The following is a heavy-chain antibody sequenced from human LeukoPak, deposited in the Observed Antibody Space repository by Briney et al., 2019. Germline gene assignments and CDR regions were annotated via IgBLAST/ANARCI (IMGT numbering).Heavy chain of an antibody. D-gene: IGHD5-18*01. CDR2: ISYDGSTK. V-gene: IGHV3-30-3*01. CDR3: ARGGSGYVHFDY. CDR1: GFTFSSYA. J-gene: IGHJ4*02. Sequence: GGSLRLSCAASGFTFSSYAMRWVRQAPGKGLEWVAVISYDGSTKYYAASVKGRSIISRDNYKKMPYLQINGLGAEDTAEYYCARGGSGYVHFDYLGQGTLVTVSS.